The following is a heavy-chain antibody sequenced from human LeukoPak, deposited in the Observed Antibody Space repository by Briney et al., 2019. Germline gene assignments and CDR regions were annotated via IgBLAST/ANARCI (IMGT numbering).Heavy chain of an antibody. J-gene: IGHJ6*02. D-gene: IGHD4/OR15-4a*01. CDR3: AREDPQTRVPEGLDV. V-gene: IGHV4-59*01. CDR1: GGSISTYY. CDR2: IYFSGTT. Sequence: PSETLSPTCAVSGGSISTYYWSWIRQPPGRALEWIGYIYFSGTTNYNPSLKSRVTISVDTSKNQFSLSLTSVTAADTAVYYCAREDPQTRVPEGLDVWGQGTTVTVSS.